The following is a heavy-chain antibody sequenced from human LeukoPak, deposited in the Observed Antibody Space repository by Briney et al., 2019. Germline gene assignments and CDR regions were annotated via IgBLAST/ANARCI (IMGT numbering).Heavy chain of an antibody. CDR1: GFTFSSYA. CDR2: ISGSGGST. D-gene: IGHD3-22*01. Sequence: GGSLRLSCAASGFTFSSYAMSWVRQAPGKGLEWVSAISGSGGSTYYADSVKGRFTISRDNSKNTLYLQMNSLRAEDTAVYYCSRLVLAHDSGYLDYWGQGTLVTVSS. CDR3: SRLVLAHDSGYLDY. V-gene: IGHV3-23*01. J-gene: IGHJ4*02.